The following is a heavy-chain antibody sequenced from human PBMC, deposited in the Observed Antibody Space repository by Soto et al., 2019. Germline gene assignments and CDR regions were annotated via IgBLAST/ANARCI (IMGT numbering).Heavy chain of an antibody. J-gene: IGHJ6*02. D-gene: IGHD3-22*01. CDR2: IYYSGST. Sequence: QVQLQESGPGLVKPSQTLSLTCTVSGGSISSGGYYWSWIRQHPGKGLEWIGYIYYSGSTYYNPSLKSRVTISVDTSKNQFSLKLSSVTAADTAVYYCAREIPQGYIGEYDSSGYYLYGMDVWGQGTTVTVSS. V-gene: IGHV4-31*03. CDR3: AREIPQGYIGEYDSSGYYLYGMDV. CDR1: GGSISSGGYY.